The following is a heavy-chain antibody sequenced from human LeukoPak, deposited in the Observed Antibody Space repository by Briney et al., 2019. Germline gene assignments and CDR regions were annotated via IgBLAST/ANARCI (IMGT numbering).Heavy chain of an antibody. CDR3: ARRPAAARWKGIDY. D-gene: IGHD2-2*01. V-gene: IGHV4-34*01. Sequence: SETLSLTCAVYGGSFSGYYWSWIRQPPGKGLEWIGEINHSGSTNYNPSLKSRATISVDTSKNQFSLKLSSVTAADTAVYYCARRPAAARWKGIDYWGQGTLVTVSS. J-gene: IGHJ4*02. CDR2: INHSGST. CDR1: GGSFSGYY.